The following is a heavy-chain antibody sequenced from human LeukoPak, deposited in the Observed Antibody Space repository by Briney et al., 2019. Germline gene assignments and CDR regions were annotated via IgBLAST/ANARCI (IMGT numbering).Heavy chain of an antibody. J-gene: IGHJ4*02. Sequence: GGSLRLSCAASGFAFSSYAMSWVRQAPGKGLEWVSAISGSGGSTYYADSVKGRFTISRDNSKNTLYLQMNSLRAEDTAVYYCAKKNAGYYDSSGYRYDYWGQGTLVTVSS. D-gene: IGHD3-22*01. CDR2: ISGSGGST. CDR3: AKKNAGYYDSSGYRYDY. V-gene: IGHV3-23*01. CDR1: GFAFSSYA.